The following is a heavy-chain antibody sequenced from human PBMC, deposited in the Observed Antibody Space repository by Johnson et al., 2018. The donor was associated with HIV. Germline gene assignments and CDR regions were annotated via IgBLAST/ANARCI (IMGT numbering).Heavy chain of an antibody. J-gene: IGHJ3*02. D-gene: IGHD5-18*01. Sequence: QVQLVESGGGLVKPGGSLRLSCAASGLIFSDNYMSWIRQAPGKGLEWVSYISSSGSTIYYADSVKGRFTISRDNAKNSLYLQMNSLRAEDTAVYYCARVDTAMPWRAAFDIWGQGTMVTVSS. CDR2: ISSSGSTI. CDR3: ARVDTAMPWRAAFDI. V-gene: IGHV3-11*01. CDR1: GLIFSDNY.